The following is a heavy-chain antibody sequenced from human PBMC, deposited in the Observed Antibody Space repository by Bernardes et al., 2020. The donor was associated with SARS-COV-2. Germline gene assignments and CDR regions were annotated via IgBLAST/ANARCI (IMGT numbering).Heavy chain of an antibody. CDR1: GGSISSYY. J-gene: IGHJ6*02. CDR2: IYYSGST. Sequence: SETLSLTCTVSGGSISSYYWSWIRQPPGKGLEWIGYIYYSGSTNYNPSLKSRVTISVDTSKNQFSLKLSSVTAADTAVYYCARNERGYSYGRYYYYGMDVWGQGTTVTVSS. V-gene: IGHV4-59*01. CDR3: ARNERGYSYGRYYYYGMDV. D-gene: IGHD5-18*01.